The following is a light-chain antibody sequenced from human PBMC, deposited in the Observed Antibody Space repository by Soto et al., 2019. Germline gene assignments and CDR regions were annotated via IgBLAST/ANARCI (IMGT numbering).Light chain of an antibody. V-gene: IGKV3-15*01. CDR3: QQYNNWPPWT. CDR2: GAS. CDR1: QSVSSN. Sequence: EIVLRECPAIISKTTGERATLSCRASQSVSSNLAWYQQKPGQAPRLLIYGASTRATGIPARFSGSGSGTEFTLTISSLQSEDFAVYSCQQYNNWPPWTFGQGPKVDIK. J-gene: IGKJ1*01.